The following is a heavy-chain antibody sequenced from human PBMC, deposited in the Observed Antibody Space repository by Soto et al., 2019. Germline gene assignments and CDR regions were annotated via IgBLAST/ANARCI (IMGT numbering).Heavy chain of an antibody. J-gene: IGHJ4*02. D-gene: IGHD4-17*01. Sequence: PGGSLRLSCAASGFTFSSYAMSWVRQAPGKGLEWVSAISGSGGSTYYADSVKGRFTISRDNSKNTLYLQMNSLRAEDTAVYYCAKDLWPTVTTWGFDYWGQGTLVNVSS. CDR1: GFTFSSYA. V-gene: IGHV3-23*01. CDR3: AKDLWPTVTTWGFDY. CDR2: ISGSGGST.